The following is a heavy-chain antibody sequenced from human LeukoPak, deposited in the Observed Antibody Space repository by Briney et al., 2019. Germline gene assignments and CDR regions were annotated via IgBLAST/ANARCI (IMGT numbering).Heavy chain of an antibody. V-gene: IGHV4-59*01. CDR1: GGSISSYY. CDR3: ARYRSAIVATGTPYYYYMDV. Sequence: PSETLSLTCTASGGSISSYYWSWIRQPPGKGLEWIGYLYYSGSTNYNPSLKSRVTISVDTSKNQFSLKLTSVTAADTAVYYCARYRSAIVATGTPYYYYMDVWGKGTTVTVSS. J-gene: IGHJ6*03. D-gene: IGHD6-13*01. CDR2: LYYSGST.